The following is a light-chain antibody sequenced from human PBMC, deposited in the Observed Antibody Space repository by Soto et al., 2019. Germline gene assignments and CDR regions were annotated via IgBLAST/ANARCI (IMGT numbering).Light chain of an antibody. Sequence: IQLTQSPSTLSASVGDRVTITCRASQSISSWLAWYQQKPGKAPKLLIYDASSLESGVPSRFSGSGSGTEFTLTISSLQPDDFATYYCQQYNSYSPFGQGTKVDNK. CDR3: QQYNSYSP. J-gene: IGKJ1*01. CDR2: DAS. V-gene: IGKV1-5*01. CDR1: QSISSW.